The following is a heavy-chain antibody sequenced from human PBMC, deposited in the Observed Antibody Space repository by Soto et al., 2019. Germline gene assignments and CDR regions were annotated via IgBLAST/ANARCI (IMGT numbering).Heavy chain of an antibody. J-gene: IGHJ5*02. V-gene: IGHV1-18*01. CDR2: ISAYTDTP. CDR3: ARVIPGVEDWFDP. D-gene: IGHD2-2*01. CDR1: GYTFTNFG. Sequence: ASVNVSCKASGYTFTNFGVTWVRRAPGQGLEWMGWISAYTDTPNYAQKFQGRVTMTIDTSTSTAYMDLRSLTSDDTAVYYCARVIPGVEDWFDPWGQGTLVTVSS.